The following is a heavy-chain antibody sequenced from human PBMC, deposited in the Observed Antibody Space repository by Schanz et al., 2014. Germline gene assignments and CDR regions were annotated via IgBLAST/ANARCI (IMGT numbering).Heavy chain of an antibody. CDR3: ARGSYYFDY. CDR1: GYTFTRYH. CDR2: INPSDGST. J-gene: IGHJ4*02. V-gene: IGHV1-46*01. Sequence: QVQLVQSGAEVKKPGASVKVSCRASGYTFTRYHMHWVRQAPGQGLEWMGIINPSDGSTTYAQKFQGRVTMTSDTSIDTAYMELTSLRSEDTAVYYCARGSYYFDYWGQGTLVTASS. D-gene: IGHD1-26*01.